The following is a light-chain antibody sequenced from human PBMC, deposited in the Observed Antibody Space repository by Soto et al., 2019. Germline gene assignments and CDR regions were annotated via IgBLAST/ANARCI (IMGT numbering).Light chain of an antibody. Sequence: EIVLTQSPGTLSLSPGERATLSCRASQSVTSTYLAWYQQTPGQAPRLLIYGTSNRATGVPDRFSGSGSGTDFTLNISGLETEDFAVYYCQQSESSPRTFGQGTKV. V-gene: IGKV3-20*01. CDR2: GTS. J-gene: IGKJ1*01. CDR3: QQSESSPRT. CDR1: QSVTSTY.